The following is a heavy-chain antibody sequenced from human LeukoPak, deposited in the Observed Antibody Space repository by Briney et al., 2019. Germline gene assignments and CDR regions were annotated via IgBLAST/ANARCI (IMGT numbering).Heavy chain of an antibody. D-gene: IGHD3-3*01. CDR2: IYYSGST. Sequence: SETLSLTCTVSGGSISSSSYYWGWIRQPAGKGLEWIGSIYYSGSTYYNPSLKSRVTISVDTSKNQFSLKLSSVTAADTAVYYCARPITIFGVVISDDAFDIWGQGTMVTVSS. CDR3: ARPITIFGVVISDDAFDI. CDR1: GGSISSSSYY. V-gene: IGHV4-39*01. J-gene: IGHJ3*02.